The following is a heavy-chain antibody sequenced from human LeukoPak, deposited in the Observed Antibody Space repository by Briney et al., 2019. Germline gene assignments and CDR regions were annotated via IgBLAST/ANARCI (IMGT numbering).Heavy chain of an antibody. CDR2: IKQDGSEK. J-gene: IGHJ4*02. CDR3: ARDQRYCSSSSCPWEPFDY. D-gene: IGHD2-2*01. V-gene: IGHV3-7*05. CDR1: GFTFSSYW. Sequence: PGGSLRLSCAASGFTFSSYWMSWVRQAPGKGLEWVANIKQDGSEKYYVDSVKGRFTISRDNAKNSLYLQMNSLRAEDTAVYYCARDQRYCSSSSCPWEPFDYWGQGTLVTVPS.